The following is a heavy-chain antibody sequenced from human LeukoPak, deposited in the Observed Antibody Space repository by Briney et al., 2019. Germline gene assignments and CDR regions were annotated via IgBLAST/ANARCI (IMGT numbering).Heavy chain of an antibody. D-gene: IGHD3-10*01. CDR2: ISSSSIYI. Sequence: PGGSLRLSCAASGFTFNSYSMNWVRQAPGKGLEWVSSISSSSIYIYYADSVKGRFTISRDNAKKSLYLQMNSLKTEDTAVYYCTRHSPVRHYYGSGSYQYTTNYYYMDVWGKGTMVTVSS. J-gene: IGHJ6*03. V-gene: IGHV3-21*04. CDR1: GFTFNSYS. CDR3: TRHSPVRHYYGSGSYQYTTNYYYMDV.